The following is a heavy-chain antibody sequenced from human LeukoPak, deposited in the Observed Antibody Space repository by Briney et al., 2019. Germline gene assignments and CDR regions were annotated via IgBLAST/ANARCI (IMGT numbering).Heavy chain of an antibody. D-gene: IGHD3-22*01. Sequence: ASVKVSCKASGCTFTSYYMHWVRQAPGQGLEWMGIINPSGGSTSYAQKFQGRVTMTRDMSTSTVYMELSSLRSEDTAVYYCARASQENYDSSGYYEYWGQGTLVTVSS. V-gene: IGHV1-46*01. CDR1: GCTFTSYY. J-gene: IGHJ4*02. CDR2: INPSGGST. CDR3: ARASQENYDSSGYYEY.